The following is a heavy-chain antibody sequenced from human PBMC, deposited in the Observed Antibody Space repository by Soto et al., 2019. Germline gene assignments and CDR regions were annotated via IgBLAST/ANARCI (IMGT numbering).Heavy chain of an antibody. Sequence: SETLSLTCAVFGASFSGYYWSWIRQPPGKGLEWIGEINHSGSTDYNPSLKSRVTISVDTSKNQFSLKLSSVTAADTAVYYCARGVSHYLNYYYMDVWGKGTTVTSP. CDR3: ARGVSHYLNYYYMDV. J-gene: IGHJ6*03. CDR2: INHSGST. D-gene: IGHD4-4*01. CDR1: GASFSGYY. V-gene: IGHV4-34*01.